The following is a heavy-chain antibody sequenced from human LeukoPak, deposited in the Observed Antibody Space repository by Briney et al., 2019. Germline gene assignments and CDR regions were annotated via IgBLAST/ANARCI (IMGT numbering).Heavy chain of an antibody. Sequence: GESLKISCKGYAFRFTSYWIGWARQMPGKGLEWMGIIYPGDSDTRYSPSFQGQVTISADKSISTAYLQWSSLKASDTAMYYCARQNMGPQTFDIWGQGTMVTVSS. CDR2: IYPGDSDT. CDR3: ARQNMGPQTFDI. CDR1: AFRFTSYW. J-gene: IGHJ3*02. V-gene: IGHV5-51*01. D-gene: IGHD1-14*01.